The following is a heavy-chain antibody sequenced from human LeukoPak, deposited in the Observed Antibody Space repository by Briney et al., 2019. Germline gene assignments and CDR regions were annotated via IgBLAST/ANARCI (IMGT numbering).Heavy chain of an antibody. J-gene: IGHJ4*02. CDR2: IKSDGSST. CDR3: TRDASLGVYGDFYFDY. CDR1: GFTFSSYW. V-gene: IGHV3-74*01. D-gene: IGHD4-17*01. Sequence: GGSLRLSCAASGFTFSSYWMHWVRQAPGKGLVWVSRIKSDGSSTSYADSVKGRFTISRDNAKNTLYLQMNSLRAEDTAMYYCTRDASLGVYGDFYFDYWGQGALVTVSS.